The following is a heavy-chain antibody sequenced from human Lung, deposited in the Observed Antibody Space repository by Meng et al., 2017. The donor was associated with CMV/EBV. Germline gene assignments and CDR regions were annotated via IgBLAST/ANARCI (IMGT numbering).Heavy chain of an antibody. V-gene: IGHV3-66*02. D-gene: IGHD2-15*01. CDR2: TFRAGNT. J-gene: IGHJ2*01. Sequence: GGSLRLSCAASGFSVTTNDINWVRQAPGKGLEWVSITFRAGNTYYTDSVQGRFTVSRDNSKNTLYLQMDSLRVEDTAVYYCASFTRQLQVVGAIYWYADLWGRGTLVTVSS. CDR3: ASFTRQLQVVGAIYWYADL. CDR1: GFSVTTND.